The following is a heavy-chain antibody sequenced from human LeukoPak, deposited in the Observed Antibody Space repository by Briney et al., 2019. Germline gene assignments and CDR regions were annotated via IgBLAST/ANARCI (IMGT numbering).Heavy chain of an antibody. J-gene: IGHJ4*02. Sequence: GGSLRLSCAASGFTFSSYAMSWVRQAPGKGLGWVSAISGSGGSTYYAGSVKGRFTISRDNSKNTLYLQMNSLRAEDTAVYYCAKRSFSYTAMVYYFDYWGQGTLVTVSS. CDR3: AKRSFSYTAMVYYFDY. CDR1: GFTFSSYA. V-gene: IGHV3-23*01. CDR2: ISGSGGST. D-gene: IGHD5-18*01.